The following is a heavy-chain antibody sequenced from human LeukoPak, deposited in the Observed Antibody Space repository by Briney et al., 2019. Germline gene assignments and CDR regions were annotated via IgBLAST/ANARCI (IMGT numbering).Heavy chain of an antibody. V-gene: IGHV3-48*03. CDR2: ISNSGSII. CDR1: GFTFGSHE. CDR3: ARDPLFDYGDHGPSDY. D-gene: IGHD4-17*01. J-gene: IGHJ4*02. Sequence: GGSLRLSCAASGFTFGSHEMNWVRQAPGQGLEWVSYISNSGSIIYYSDSVKGRFTISRDNAKKSLYLQMNSLRAEDTAVYYCARDPLFDYGDHGPSDYWGQGTLVTVSS.